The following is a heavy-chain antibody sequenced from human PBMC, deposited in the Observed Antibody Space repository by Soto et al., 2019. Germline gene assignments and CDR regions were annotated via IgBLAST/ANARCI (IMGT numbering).Heavy chain of an antibody. CDR1: GFTFSSYE. J-gene: IGHJ5*02. V-gene: IGHV3-48*03. CDR3: ARGQYYGCWSGYFLNWFDP. D-gene: IGHD3-3*01. CDR2: IRSSGSTT. Sequence: GGSLRLCCAASGFTFSSYEMNWVRQLQGEGLGWDSYIRSSGSTTYYADTVKGRVTISRDTAKNSLYLQMNSLRAEDTAVYYCARGQYYGCWSGYFLNWFDPWGQGTLVTVSS.